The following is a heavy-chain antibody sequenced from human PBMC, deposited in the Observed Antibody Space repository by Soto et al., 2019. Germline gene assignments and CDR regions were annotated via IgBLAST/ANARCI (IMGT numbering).Heavy chain of an antibody. Sequence: SETLSLTCSVSGGSVRTGSYHWSWIRQPPGKGLEWIGFIPNNGSPDYNPSLKSRVVVSIDRSKNQFSLKVNSVTAADTAVYFGARIGWGGDCWGQGTLVNVSA. CDR3: ARIGWGGDC. J-gene: IGHJ4*02. D-gene: IGHD7-27*01. CDR1: GGSVRTGSYH. V-gene: IGHV4-61*01. CDR2: IPNNGSP.